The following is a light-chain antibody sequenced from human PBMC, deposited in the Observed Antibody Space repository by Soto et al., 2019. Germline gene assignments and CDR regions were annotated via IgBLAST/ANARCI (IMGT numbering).Light chain of an antibody. CDR3: QQADVFPFT. Sequence: DIQMTQSPSSVSASVGDRVTITCRASQDIRSWLAWYQQKPGKAPTLLIYDSSSLQTGVPSRFSGSGSGTEFTLTISSLQAEDFATYYCQQADVFPFTFGGGTKVHIK. V-gene: IGKV1-12*01. J-gene: IGKJ4*01. CDR2: DSS. CDR1: QDIRSW.